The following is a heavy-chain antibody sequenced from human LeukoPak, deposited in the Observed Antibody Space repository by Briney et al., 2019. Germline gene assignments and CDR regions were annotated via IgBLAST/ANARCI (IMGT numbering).Heavy chain of an antibody. CDR3: ARAGTTVTYYYFYYMDG. CDR1: GGTFSSYA. D-gene: IGHD4-11*01. V-gene: IGHV1-69*01. CDR2: IIPIFGTA. J-gene: IGHJ6*03. Sequence: ASVKVSCKASGGTFSSYAISWVRQAPGQGLEWMGGIIPIFGTANYAQKVQGRVTITADESTSTAYMELGSLRSEDTAVYYCARAGTTVTYYYFYYMDGWGKGTTVTVSS.